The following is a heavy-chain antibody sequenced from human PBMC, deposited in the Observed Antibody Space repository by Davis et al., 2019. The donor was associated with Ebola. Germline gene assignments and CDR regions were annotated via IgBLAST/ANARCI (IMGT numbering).Heavy chain of an antibody. Sequence: MPSETLSLTCTVSGGSISSSSYYWGWIRQPPGKGLEWIGSIYYSGSTYYNPSLKSRVTISVDTSKKQFSLKLNSVTAADTAVYYCAVGNSGSYFGAFDIWGQGTMVTVSS. D-gene: IGHD1-26*01. J-gene: IGHJ3*02. V-gene: IGHV4-39*07. CDR2: IYYSGST. CDR1: GGSISSSSYY. CDR3: AVGNSGSYFGAFDI.